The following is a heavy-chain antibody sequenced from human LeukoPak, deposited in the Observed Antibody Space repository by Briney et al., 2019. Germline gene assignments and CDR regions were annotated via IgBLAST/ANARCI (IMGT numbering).Heavy chain of an antibody. CDR3: ARQRYASGWSESPFDI. V-gene: IGHV5-51*01. Sequence: GESLKISCKGSGYSFTTNWIGWVRQMPGKGLEWMGIIYPGDSETRYSPPFQGQVTISADKSISTAYLQWSSLKASDTAMYYCARQRYASGWSESPFDIWGQGTMVTVSS. J-gene: IGHJ3*02. CDR2: IYPGDSET. D-gene: IGHD6-19*01. CDR1: GYSFTTNW.